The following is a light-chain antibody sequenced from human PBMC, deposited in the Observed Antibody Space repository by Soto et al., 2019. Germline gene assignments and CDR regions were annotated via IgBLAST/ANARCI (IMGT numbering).Light chain of an antibody. Sequence: DIPMTQSPSSLSASVGDRVTITCRASQGISSYLNWYQQKPGKAPKLLIYAASSLQSGVPSRFSGSGSGTDFTLTISSLQPEDFATYYCQQSYSTPPWTFGQGTKVEIK. V-gene: IGKV1-39*01. CDR3: QQSYSTPPWT. CDR2: AAS. CDR1: QGISSY. J-gene: IGKJ1*01.